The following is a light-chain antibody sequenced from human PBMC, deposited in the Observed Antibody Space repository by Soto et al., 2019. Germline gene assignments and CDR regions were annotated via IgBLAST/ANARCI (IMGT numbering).Light chain of an antibody. CDR2: EVS. CDR3: SSYTTTKNCV. V-gene: IGLV2-14*01. Sequence: QSVLTQPASVSGSPGQSITISCTGTSSDVGGYNYVSWYQQHPGKAPKLMIYEVSNRPSGVSNRFSGSKYGTTASLTISGLQAEDEADYYCSSYTTTKNCVFGTGTKVTV. J-gene: IGLJ1*01. CDR1: SSDVGGYNY.